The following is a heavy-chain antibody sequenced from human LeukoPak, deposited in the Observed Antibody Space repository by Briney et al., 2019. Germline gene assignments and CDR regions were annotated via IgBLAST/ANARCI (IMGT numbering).Heavy chain of an antibody. J-gene: IGHJ4*02. Sequence: GRSLRLSCAASGFTFSSYAMHWVRQAPGKGLEWVAVISYDGSNKYYADSVKGRFTISRDNSKNTLYLQMNSLRAEDTAVYYCARGRRMLKWELPPTTFDYWGQGTLVTVSS. CDR1: GFTFSSYA. CDR3: ARGRRMLKWELPPTTFDY. CDR2: ISYDGSNK. V-gene: IGHV3-30*04. D-gene: IGHD1-26*01.